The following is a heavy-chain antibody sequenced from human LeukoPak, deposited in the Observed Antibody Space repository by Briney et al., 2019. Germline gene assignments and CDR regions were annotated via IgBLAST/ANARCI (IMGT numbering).Heavy chain of an antibody. CDR3: AKDQVRYYGSGIYFDP. D-gene: IGHD3-10*01. V-gene: IGHV3-23*01. CDR1: GFTFSSYA. CDR2: ISGSGGST. Sequence: GGSLRLSCAASGFTFSSYAMSWVRQAPGQGLEWVSAISGSGGSTYYADSVKGRFTISRDNSKNTLYLQMNSLRAEDTAVYYCAKDQVRYYGSGIYFDPWGQGTLVTVSS. J-gene: IGHJ5*02.